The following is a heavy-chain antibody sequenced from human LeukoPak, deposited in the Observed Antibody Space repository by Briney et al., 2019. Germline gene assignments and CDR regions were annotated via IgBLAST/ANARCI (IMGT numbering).Heavy chain of an antibody. CDR1: GGSISSYY. Sequence: SETLSLTCTVSGGSISSYYWSWIRQPAGKGLEWIGRIYTSGSTNYNPSLKSRVTMSVDTSKNQFSLKLSSVTAADTAVYYCASGRYYGSGSNYYYYYMDVWGKGTTVTVSS. V-gene: IGHV4-4*07. CDR3: ASGRYYGSGSNYYYYYMDV. J-gene: IGHJ6*03. D-gene: IGHD3-10*01. CDR2: IYTSGST.